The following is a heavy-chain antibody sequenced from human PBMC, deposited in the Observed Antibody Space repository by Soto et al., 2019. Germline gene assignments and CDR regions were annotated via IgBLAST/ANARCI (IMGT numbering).Heavy chain of an antibody. CDR3: ARHIPSGYNDAFDI. D-gene: IGHD3-9*01. J-gene: IGHJ3*02. CDR2: IYWDDDK. V-gene: IGHV2-5*02. Sequence: QITLKESGPTLVKPTQTLTLTCTFSGFSLSTSGVGVGWIGQPPGKALEWVTLIYWDDDKRYSPSLKSRITITKDTSKSQVVLTMSNMDPVDTGTYYCARHIPSGYNDAFDIWGQGTMVTVSS. CDR1: GFSLSTSGVG.